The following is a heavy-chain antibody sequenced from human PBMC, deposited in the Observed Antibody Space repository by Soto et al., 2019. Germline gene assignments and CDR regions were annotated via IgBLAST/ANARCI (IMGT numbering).Heavy chain of an antibody. J-gene: IGHJ5*02. CDR3: AGGSSKSWFDP. Sequence: QVQLQESGPGLVKPSQTLSLTCTVSGGSISSDGYYWRWIRQQPGKGLEWIGYIYFSGRTYYNASLKSRVTISLDTSKNQFSRRLSSVTGADTAMYYCAGGSSKSWFDPWGQGTLVTVSS. V-gene: IGHV4-31*03. D-gene: IGHD6-6*01. CDR2: IYFSGRT. CDR1: GGSISSDGYY.